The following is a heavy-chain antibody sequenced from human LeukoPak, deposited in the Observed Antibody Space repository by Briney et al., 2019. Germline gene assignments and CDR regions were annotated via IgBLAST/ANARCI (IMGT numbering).Heavy chain of an antibody. J-gene: IGHJ4*02. V-gene: IGHV3-30-3*01. Sequence: GGSLRLSCAASGFAFRNYVIHWVRQAPGKGLEWVAVTSSDLNVKLYADSVKGRFTISRDNSRCTLYLQMNSLRPEDTAIYYCAREGYYGSGSPPSLYFDYWGQGTLVTVSS. CDR1: GFAFRNYV. CDR3: AREGYYGSGSPPSLYFDY. D-gene: IGHD3-10*01. CDR2: TSSDLNVK.